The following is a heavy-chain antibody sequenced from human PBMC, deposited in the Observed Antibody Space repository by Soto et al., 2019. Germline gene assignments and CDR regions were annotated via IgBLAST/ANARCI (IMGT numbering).Heavy chain of an antibody. V-gene: IGHV4-59*08. D-gene: IGHD3-22*01. J-gene: IGHJ3*02. Sequence: PSETLSLTCNVSGGSISNYYWTWVRQSPEKGLEWIGYMYYNGNINYNPSLKSRVTISIDTSKNQFSLKLSSVTAADTAVYYCARDDSSGYYGRGAFDIWGQGTMVTVSS. CDR2: MYYNGNI. CDR1: GGSISNYY. CDR3: ARDDSSGYYGRGAFDI.